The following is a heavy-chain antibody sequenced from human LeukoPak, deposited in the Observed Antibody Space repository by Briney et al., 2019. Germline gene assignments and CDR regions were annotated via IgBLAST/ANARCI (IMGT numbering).Heavy chain of an antibody. CDR3: VRVTQGTIDY. D-gene: IGHD1-1*01. J-gene: IGHJ4*02. V-gene: IGHV4-59*02. CDR1: GGSVSSNY. Sequence: SETLSLTCTVSGGSVSSNYWGWIRQPPGKGLEWIGYIYYSGYTNYIPSLKSRVTMSVDTSKNQFSLKLSSVTAADMALYYCVRVTQGTIDYWGQGTLVTVSS. CDR2: IYYSGYT.